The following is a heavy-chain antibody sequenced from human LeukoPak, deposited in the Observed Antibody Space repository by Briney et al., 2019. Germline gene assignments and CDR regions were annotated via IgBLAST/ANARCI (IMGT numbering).Heavy chain of an antibody. CDR2: IYHSGST. D-gene: IGHD2-2*02. V-gene: IGHV4-38-2*02. J-gene: IGHJ4*02. Sequence: SETLSLTCAVSGYSISSGYYWGWIRPPPGKGLEWIGSIYHSGSTYYNPSHKSRVTISTDTSKNQFSLKLTSVTAADTALYYCARDRYTTPFAYWGQGTLVTVSS. CDR3: ARDRYTTPFAY. CDR1: GYSISSGYY.